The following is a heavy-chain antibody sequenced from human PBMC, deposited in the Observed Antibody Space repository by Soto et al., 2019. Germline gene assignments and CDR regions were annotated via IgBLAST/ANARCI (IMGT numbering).Heavy chain of an antibody. CDR1: GFTFSDYY. CDR3: ARDASPTYYYGSGSPPKDAFDI. J-gene: IGHJ3*02. V-gene: IGHV3-11*01. Sequence: QVQLVESGGGLVKPGGSLRLSCAASGFTFSDYYMSWIRQAPGKGLEWVSYISSSGSTIYYADSVKGRFTISRDNAKNSLYLQMNSLRAEDTAVYYCARDASPTYYYGSGSPPKDAFDIWGQGTMVTVSS. D-gene: IGHD3-10*01. CDR2: ISSSGSTI.